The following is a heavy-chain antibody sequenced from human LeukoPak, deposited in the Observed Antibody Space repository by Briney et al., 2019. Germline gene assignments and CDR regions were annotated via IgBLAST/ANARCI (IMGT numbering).Heavy chain of an antibody. D-gene: IGHD1-1*01. Sequence: PGGSLRLSCAASGFTFSSYAMHWVRQAPGKGLEWVAVISYDGSNKYYADSVKGRFTISRDNSKNTLYLQMNSLRAEDTAVYYCAKDGSTGTFILYYYYGMDVWGQGTTVTVSS. J-gene: IGHJ6*02. CDR3: AKDGSTGTFILYYYYGMDV. CDR1: GFTFSSYA. V-gene: IGHV3-30-3*01. CDR2: ISYDGSNK.